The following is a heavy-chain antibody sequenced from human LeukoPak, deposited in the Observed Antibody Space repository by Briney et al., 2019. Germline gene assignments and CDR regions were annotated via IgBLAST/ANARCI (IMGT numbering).Heavy chain of an antibody. CDR3: ASPGVQYCSSTSCMGY. Sequence: SVKVSCKASGGTFSSYAISWARQAPGQGLEWMGRIIPILGIANYAQKFQGRVTITADKSTSTAYMELSSLRSEDTAVYYCASPGVQYCSSTSCMGYWGQGTLVTVSS. CDR2: IIPILGIA. J-gene: IGHJ4*02. D-gene: IGHD2-2*01. V-gene: IGHV1-69*04. CDR1: GGTFSSYA.